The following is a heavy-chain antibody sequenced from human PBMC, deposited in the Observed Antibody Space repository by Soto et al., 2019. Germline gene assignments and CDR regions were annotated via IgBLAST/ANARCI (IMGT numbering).Heavy chain of an antibody. D-gene: IGHD2-2*01. CDR3: ARHVPAAGYYYGMDV. CDR1: GGTFSSYA. Sequence: QVQLVQSGAEVKKPGSSVKVSCKASGGTFSSYAISWVRQAPGQGLEWMGGIIPIFGTADYAQKFQGRVTITAAESTSTAYMELRSLRSEDTAVYYCARHVPAAGYYYGMDVWGQGTTVTVSS. J-gene: IGHJ6*02. V-gene: IGHV1-69*12. CDR2: IIPIFGTA.